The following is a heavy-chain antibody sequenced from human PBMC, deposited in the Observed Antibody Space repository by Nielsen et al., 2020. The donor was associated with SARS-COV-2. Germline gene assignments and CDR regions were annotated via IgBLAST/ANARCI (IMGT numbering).Heavy chain of an antibody. CDR1: GFTFSSYG. CDR2: ISYDGSNK. Sequence: GESLKISCAASGFTFSSYGMHWVRQAPGKGLEWVAVISYDGSNKYYADSVKGRFIISRDNSKNTLYLQMNSLRAEDTAVYYCAKSRSGSYYSAFDIWGQGTMVTVSS. J-gene: IGHJ3*02. D-gene: IGHD1-26*01. CDR3: AKSRSGSYYSAFDI. V-gene: IGHV3-30*18.